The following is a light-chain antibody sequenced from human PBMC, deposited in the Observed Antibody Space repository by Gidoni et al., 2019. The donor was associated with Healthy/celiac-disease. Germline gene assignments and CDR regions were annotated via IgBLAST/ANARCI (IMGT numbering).Light chain of an antibody. CDR3: QQYNNWPPG. CDR2: GAS. Sequence: ELVMTQSPATLSVSPGERATLSCSASQSVSSNLAWYQQKPGQAPRLLIYGASTRATGIPARFSGSGSGTEFTLTISSLQSEDFAVYYCQQYNNWPPGFGGGTKVEIK. J-gene: IGKJ4*01. CDR1: QSVSSN. V-gene: IGKV3-15*01.